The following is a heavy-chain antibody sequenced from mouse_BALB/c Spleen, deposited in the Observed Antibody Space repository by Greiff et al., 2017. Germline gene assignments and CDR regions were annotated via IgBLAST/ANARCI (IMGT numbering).Heavy chain of an antibody. D-gene: IGHD2-3*01. CDR2: ISSGSSTI. CDR1: GFTFSSFG. Sequence: EVQVVESGGGLVQPGGSRKLSCAASGFTFSSFGMHWVRQAPEKGLEWVAYISSGSSTIYYADTVKGRFTISRDNPKNTLFLQMTSLRSEDTAMYYCARGDGYPSWGQGTTLTVSS. V-gene: IGHV5-17*02. J-gene: IGHJ2*01. CDR3: ARGDGYPS.